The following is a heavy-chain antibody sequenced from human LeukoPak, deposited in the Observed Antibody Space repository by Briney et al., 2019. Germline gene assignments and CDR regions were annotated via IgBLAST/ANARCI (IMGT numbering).Heavy chain of an antibody. CDR3: ARCARDSSGYYLGFDY. V-gene: IGHV4-34*01. CDR1: GGSFSGYY. D-gene: IGHD3-22*01. J-gene: IGHJ4*02. CDR2: INHSGST. Sequence: PSETLSLTCAVYGGSFSGYYWSWIRQPPGKGLEWIGEINHSGSTNYNPSLKSRVTISVDTSKNQFSLKLSSVTAAGTAVYYCARCARDSSGYYLGFDYWGQGTLVTVSS.